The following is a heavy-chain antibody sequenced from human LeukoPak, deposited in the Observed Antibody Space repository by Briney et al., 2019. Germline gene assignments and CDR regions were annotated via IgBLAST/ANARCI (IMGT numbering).Heavy chain of an antibody. D-gene: IGHD3-3*01. V-gene: IGHV4-59*12. CDR1: DGSINSFY. CDR3: ARDSVDLPGLNYYYYYMDV. Sequence: SETLSLTCTVSDGSINSFYWSWIGQPPGKGLEWVGYIYYSGSTNYNPSLKSRVTISVDTSKNQFSLELSSVTAADTAVYYCARDSVDLPGLNYYYYYMDVWGKGTTVTVSS. CDR2: IYYSGST. J-gene: IGHJ6*03.